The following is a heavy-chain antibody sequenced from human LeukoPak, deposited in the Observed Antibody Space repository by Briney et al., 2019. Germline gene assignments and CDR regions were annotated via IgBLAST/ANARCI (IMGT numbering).Heavy chain of an antibody. CDR3: ARDPTHYYGSGSYFSPYFDY. CDR1: GGTFSSYA. CDR2: IIPIFGTA. V-gene: IGHV1-69*06. D-gene: IGHD3-10*01. Sequence: ASVKVSCTASGGTFSSYAISWVRQAPGQGLEWMGGIIPIFGTANYAQKFQGRVTITADKSTSTAYMELSSLRSEDTAVYYCARDPTHYYGSGSYFSPYFDYWGQGTLVTVSS. J-gene: IGHJ4*02.